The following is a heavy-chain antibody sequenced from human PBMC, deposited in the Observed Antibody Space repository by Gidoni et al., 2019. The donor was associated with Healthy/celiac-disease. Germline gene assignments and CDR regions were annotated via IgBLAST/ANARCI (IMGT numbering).Heavy chain of an antibody. V-gene: IGHV3-23*01. CDR3: AKDLYYDSSGYFNAFDI. D-gene: IGHD3-22*01. J-gene: IGHJ3*02. CDR2: ISGSGGST. CDR1: GFTFSSSA. Sequence: EVQLLESGGGLVQPGGSLRLSCAASGFTFSSSAISWVRQAPGKGLEWVSAISGSGGSTYYADSVKGRFTISRDNSKNTLYLQMNSLRAEDTAVYYCAKDLYYDSSGYFNAFDIWGQGTMVTVSS.